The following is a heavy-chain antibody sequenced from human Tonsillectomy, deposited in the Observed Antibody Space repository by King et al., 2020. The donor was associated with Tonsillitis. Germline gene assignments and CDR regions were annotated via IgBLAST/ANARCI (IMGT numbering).Heavy chain of an antibody. J-gene: IGHJ4*02. V-gene: IGHV3-7*01. CDR3: TRDSVGGISKDS. CDR2: IKQDGSEK. CDR1: GFTFTEYY. D-gene: IGHD3-10*01. Sequence: VQLVESGGGLVQPGGSLRLSCAASGFTFTEYYMSWVRQAPGKGLEWVANIKQDGSEKYYVDSVKGRFTISRDNAKNSLYLQMNSLRGEDTAGYYCTRDSVGGISKDSWGQGTLVTVSS.